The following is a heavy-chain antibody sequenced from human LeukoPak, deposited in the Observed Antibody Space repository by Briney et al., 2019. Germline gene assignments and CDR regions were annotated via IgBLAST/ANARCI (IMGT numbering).Heavy chain of an antibody. V-gene: IGHV6-1*01. CDR2: TYYRSKWYN. J-gene: IGHJ6*03. CDR1: GDSVSSNSAA. Sequence: SQTLSLTCAISGDSVSSNSAAWNWIRQSPSRGLKWLGRTYYRSKWYNDYAVSVKSRITINPDTSKNQFSLQLNSVTPEDTAVYYCARDFYCSGGSCYSLDYYYYYMDVWGKGTTVTVSS. CDR3: ARDFYCSGGSCYSLDYYYYYMDV. D-gene: IGHD2-15*01.